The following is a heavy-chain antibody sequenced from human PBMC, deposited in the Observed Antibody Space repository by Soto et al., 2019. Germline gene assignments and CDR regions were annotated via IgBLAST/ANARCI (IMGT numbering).Heavy chain of an antibody. CDR3: ARSGSGWYDAFDI. CDR2: INHSGST. V-gene: IGHV4-34*01. CDR1: GGSFSGYY. J-gene: IGHJ3*02. D-gene: IGHD6-19*01. Sequence: SETLSLTCAVYGGSFSGYYWSRIRQPPGKGLEWIGEINHSGSTNYNPSLKSRVTISVDTSKNQFSLKLSSVTAADTAVYYCARSGSGWYDAFDIWGQGTMVTVS.